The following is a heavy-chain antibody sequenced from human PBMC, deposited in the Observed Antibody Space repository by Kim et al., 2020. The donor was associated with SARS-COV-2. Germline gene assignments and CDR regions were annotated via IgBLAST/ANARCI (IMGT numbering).Heavy chain of an antibody. D-gene: IGHD3-16*01. CDR2: IIPILGIA. V-gene: IGHV1-69*04. Sequence: SVKVSCKASGGTFSSYAISWVRQAPGQGLEWMGRIIPILGIANYAQKFQGRVTITADKSTSTAYMELSSLRSEDTAVYYCAGVWGPTVTGFDYWGQGTLVTVSS. CDR3: AGVWGPTVTGFDY. CDR1: GGTFSSYA. J-gene: IGHJ4*02.